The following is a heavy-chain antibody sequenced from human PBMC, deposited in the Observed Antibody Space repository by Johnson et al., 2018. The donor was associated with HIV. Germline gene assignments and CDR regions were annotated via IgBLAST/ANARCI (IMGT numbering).Heavy chain of an antibody. J-gene: IGHJ3*02. Sequence: QVLLVESGGGLVQPGGSLRLSCAASGFTFSSYAMSWVRQAPGKGLEWVAVISYDGNSKYFADSVKGRFTISRDNSKNTLYLQMNSLRPEDTAVYYCARDRGIAARPFRYALYIWGQGTMVTVSS. CDR3: ARDRGIAARPFRYALYI. V-gene: IGHV3-30*04. CDR1: GFTFSSYA. CDR2: ISYDGNSK. D-gene: IGHD6-6*01.